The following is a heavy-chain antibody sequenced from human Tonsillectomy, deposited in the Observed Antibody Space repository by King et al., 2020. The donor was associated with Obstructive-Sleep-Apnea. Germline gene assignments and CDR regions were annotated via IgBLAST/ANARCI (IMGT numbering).Heavy chain of an antibody. V-gene: IGHV3-48*04. CDR3: TSTFFGVIMHAERLKNYYGMDV. CDR1: GFIFSSYS. CDR2: ISRGNTTL. Sequence: VQLVESGGGLVQPGGSLRLSCAASGFIFSSYSMNWVRQAPGKGLGVVSYISRGNTTLYYASSVKGRFTISRDNTKNSLYLQMNSLRAEDTAVYYCTSTFFGVIMHAERLKNYYGMDVWGQGTTVTVSS. J-gene: IGHJ6*02. D-gene: IGHD3-3*01.